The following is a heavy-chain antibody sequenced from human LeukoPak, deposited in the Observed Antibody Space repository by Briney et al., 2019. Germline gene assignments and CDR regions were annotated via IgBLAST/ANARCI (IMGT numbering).Heavy chain of an antibody. CDR1: GYTFTSYA. D-gene: IGHD3-22*01. J-gene: IGHJ5*02. CDR2: INAGNGNT. Sequence: GASVKVSCKASGYTFTSYAMHWVRQAPGQRLEWMGWINAGNGNTKYSQKFQGRVTITRDTSASTAYMELSSLRSEDTAVYYCARGKEEYYYDSSGYYSTANWFDPWGQGTLVTVSS. V-gene: IGHV1-3*01. CDR3: ARGKEEYYYDSSGYYSTANWFDP.